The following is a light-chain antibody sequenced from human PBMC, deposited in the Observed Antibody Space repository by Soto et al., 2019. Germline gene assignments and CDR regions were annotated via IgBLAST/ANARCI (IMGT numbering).Light chain of an antibody. V-gene: IGKV1-6*01. CDR2: VAS. Sequence: IQMTQSPSSLSASVGDRVTITCRASQGIRNALGWYQQKPGKAPKLLIYVASSLQSGVPSRFSGSGSGTDFSLTISSLQPEDFATYYCLQDYNYPFTFGPGTTVDVK. J-gene: IGKJ3*01. CDR3: LQDYNYPFT. CDR1: QGIRNA.